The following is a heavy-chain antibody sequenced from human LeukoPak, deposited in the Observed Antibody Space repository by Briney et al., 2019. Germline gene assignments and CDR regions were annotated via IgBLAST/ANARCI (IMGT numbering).Heavy chain of an antibody. CDR3: ARNYYGSGSYYNALSLYYYYYYMDV. CDR2: ISAYNDNT. Sequence: ASVKVSCKASGYTFTSYGISWVRQAPGQGLEWMGWISAYNDNTNYAQKLQGRVTMTTDTSTSTAYMELRSLRSDDTAVYYCARNYYGSGSYYNALSLYYYYYYMDVWGKGTTVTVSS. D-gene: IGHD3-10*01. V-gene: IGHV1-18*01. CDR1: GYTFTSYG. J-gene: IGHJ6*03.